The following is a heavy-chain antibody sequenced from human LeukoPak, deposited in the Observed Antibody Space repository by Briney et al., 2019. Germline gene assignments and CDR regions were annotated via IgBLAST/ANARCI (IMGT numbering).Heavy chain of an antibody. CDR2: IYYSGST. J-gene: IGHJ4*02. V-gene: IGHV4-39*07. CDR3: ARLVLGIDY. D-gene: IGHD6-6*01. Sequence: SETLSLTCTVSGGSISSSSYYWGWIRQPPGKGLEWIGSIYYSGSTYYNPSLKSRVTISVDTSKNQFSLKLSSVTAADTAVYYCARLVLGIDYWGQGTLVTVSS. CDR1: GGSISSSSYY.